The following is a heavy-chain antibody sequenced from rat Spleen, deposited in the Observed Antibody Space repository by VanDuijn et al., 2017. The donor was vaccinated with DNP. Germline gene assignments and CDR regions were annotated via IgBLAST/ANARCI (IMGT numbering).Heavy chain of an antibody. Sequence: EVQLVESGGGLVQPGRSLKLSCAASGFTFSSFPMAWVRQAPTKGLEWVASISTSGEYTHYRDSVKGRFTISRDNADHTLYLQMDSLRSEDTATYYCARGANWEGNWFAYWGQGTLVTVSS. CDR1: GFTFSSFP. J-gene: IGHJ3*01. D-gene: IGHD5-1*01. V-gene: IGHV5S23*01. CDR2: ISTSGEYT. CDR3: ARGANWEGNWFAY.